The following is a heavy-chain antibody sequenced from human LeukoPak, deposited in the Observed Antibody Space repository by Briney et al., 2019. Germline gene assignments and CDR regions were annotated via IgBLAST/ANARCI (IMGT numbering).Heavy chain of an antibody. J-gene: IGHJ4*02. Sequence: SETLSLTCSVSGYSITSGFYWGWIRQTPGKALEWIGSMYHSGSTYYNPSLESRVTLSVDTSRNQFSLKLTSVTAADTALYFCARDGGGRLDYYFDFWGQGSLVTVSS. CDR2: MYHSGST. D-gene: IGHD3/OR15-3a*01. CDR1: GYSITSGFY. V-gene: IGHV4-38-2*02. CDR3: ARDGGGRLDYYFDF.